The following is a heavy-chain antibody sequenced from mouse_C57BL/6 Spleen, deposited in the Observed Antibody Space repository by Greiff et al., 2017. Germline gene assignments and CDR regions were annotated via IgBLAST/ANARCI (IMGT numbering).Heavy chain of an antibody. Sequence: EVQLQESGPGLVKPSQSLSLTCSVTGYSITSGYYWNWIRQFPGNKLEWMGYISYDGSNNYNPSLKNRISITRDTSKNQFFLKLNSVTTEDTATYYCARDGGGYWDYWGQGTTLTVSS. CDR1: GYSITSGYY. CDR3: ARDGGGYWDY. CDR2: ISYDGSN. J-gene: IGHJ2*01. V-gene: IGHV3-6*01. D-gene: IGHD2-3*01.